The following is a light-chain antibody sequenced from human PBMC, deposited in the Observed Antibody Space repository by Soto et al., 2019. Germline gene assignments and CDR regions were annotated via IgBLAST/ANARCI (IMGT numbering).Light chain of an antibody. V-gene: IGKV1-5*03. CDR3: QCYNNYCWT. J-gene: IGKJ1*01. CDR2: KTS. CDR1: QSISSW. Sequence: DIQLTQSPSTLSASVGDRVTITCRASQSISSWLAWYQQKPGKAPKFLIYKTSNLESGVPSRFSGSGSGTEFTLTISSLQPDDFATDYCQCYNNYCWTLGQGTKVEIK.